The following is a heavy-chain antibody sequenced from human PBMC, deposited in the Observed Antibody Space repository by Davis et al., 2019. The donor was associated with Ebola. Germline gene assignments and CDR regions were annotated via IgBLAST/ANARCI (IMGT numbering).Heavy chain of an antibody. CDR2: IYYSGST. V-gene: IGHV4-59*11. CDR3: ARVDYDFWSGYYTGNSFDP. J-gene: IGHJ5*02. CDR1: GGSISNHY. D-gene: IGHD3-3*01. Sequence: SETLSLTCTVSGGSISNHYWSWIRQPPGKGLEWIGYIYYSGSTNYNPSLKSRVTISVDTSKNQFSLKLSSVTAADTAVYYCARVDYDFWSGYYTGNSFDPRGQGTLVTVSS.